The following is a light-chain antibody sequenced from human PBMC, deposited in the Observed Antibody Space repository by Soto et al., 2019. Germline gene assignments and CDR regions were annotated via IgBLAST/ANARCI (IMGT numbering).Light chain of an antibody. Sequence: DIQMNQSPSNLSASVGYSVTITCRASQSISSWLAWYQQKPGKAPKLLIYAASSLQSGVPSRFSGSGSGTDFTLTISSLQTEDFATYDGQQSYSTLVTFGQGTRLEIK. V-gene: IGKV1-39*01. J-gene: IGKJ5*01. CDR2: AAS. CDR1: QSISSW. CDR3: QQSYSTLVT.